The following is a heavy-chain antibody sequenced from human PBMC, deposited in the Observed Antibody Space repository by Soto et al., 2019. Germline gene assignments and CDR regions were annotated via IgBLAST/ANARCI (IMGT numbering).Heavy chain of an antibody. CDR2: ISETSIAI. V-gene: IGHV3-48*02. D-gene: IGHD1-1*01. CDR3: ASLQLGREEIFDS. J-gene: IGHJ4*02. Sequence: EVQLVESGGGLVQPGGSLRLSCPASGFTFKTYSMNWVRQAPGKGLEWVSYISETSIAIYYRDSVKGRFTISRDNAKNTLYLQMNNLRDEDTAVYFCASLQLGREEIFDSWGQGTLVTVSS. CDR1: GFTFKTYS.